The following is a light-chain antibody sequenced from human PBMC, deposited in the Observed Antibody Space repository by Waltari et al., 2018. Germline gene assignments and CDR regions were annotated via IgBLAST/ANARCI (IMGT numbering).Light chain of an antibody. CDR2: AAT. Sequence: DIQITKSQSPLSASVGDTVTITCRASQGISSYLNWFQQKPGKAPKLLIYAATTLQSGVPSRFSGSGSGTEFTLTISSLQPEDFAAYYCLQHNSYPYSFGQGTKVEIK. CDR1: QGISSY. V-gene: IGKV1-17*03. J-gene: IGKJ2*03. CDR3: LQHNSYPYS.